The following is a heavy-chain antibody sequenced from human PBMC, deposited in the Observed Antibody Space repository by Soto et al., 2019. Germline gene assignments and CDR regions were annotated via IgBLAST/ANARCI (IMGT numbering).Heavy chain of an antibody. CDR1: GFTFNDYW. CDR3: ARGLYHKYGEAC. CDR2: INGEGTTT. Sequence: EVQLVESGGGLVQTGGSLRLSCAASGFTFNDYWVHWVRQAPGKGLVWVSRINGEGTTTNYADSVKGRFAISRDNAQNTLYLQMNSLRADDTAVYYCARGLYHKYGEACWGQGTGVTVSS. V-gene: IGHV3-74*01. J-gene: IGHJ4*02. D-gene: IGHD3-10*01.